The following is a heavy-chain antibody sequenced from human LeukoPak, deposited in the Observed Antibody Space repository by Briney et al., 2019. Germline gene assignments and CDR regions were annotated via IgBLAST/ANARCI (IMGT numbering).Heavy chain of an antibody. D-gene: IGHD3-3*01. Sequence: SETLSLTCAVYGGSLSGYYWSWIRQPPGKGLEWIGYIYYSGSTNYNPSLKSRVTISVDTSKNQISLKLSSVTAADTAVYYCARQNRIGVLPRYYFDYWGQGTLVTVSS. J-gene: IGHJ4*02. CDR1: GGSLSGYY. CDR2: IYYSGST. V-gene: IGHV4-59*08. CDR3: ARQNRIGVLPRYYFDY.